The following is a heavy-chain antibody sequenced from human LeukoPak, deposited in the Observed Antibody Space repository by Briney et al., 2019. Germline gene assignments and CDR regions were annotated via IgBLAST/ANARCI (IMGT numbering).Heavy chain of an antibody. CDR1: GYTFTGHY. D-gene: IGHD3-22*01. CDR3: ARTRDNYYDASPNAFDV. V-gene: IGHV1-2*02. CDR2: INPKNAGT. J-gene: IGHJ3*01. Sequence: ASVKVSCKASGYTFTGHYIHWVRQAPGQGLEWMGWINPKNAGTNYAQKFQGGVTMTRDTSTGTAYMELSRLRSDDTAMYYCARTRDNYYDASPNAFDVWGQGTMVTVSS.